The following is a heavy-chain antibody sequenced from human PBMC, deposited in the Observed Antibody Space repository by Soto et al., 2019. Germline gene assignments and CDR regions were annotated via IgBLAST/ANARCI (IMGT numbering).Heavy chain of an antibody. Sequence: QVQLVESGGGVVQPGRSLRLSCAASGFTFSSFAMHWVRQAPGKGLEWVAVIWYDESNKYYTDSVKGRFTISRDNSKNTLYRQMNSLRAEDTAVYYCARDYISRYYDSSGYFDFWGKGTLVTVSS. CDR1: GFTFSSFA. CDR3: ARDYISRYYDSSGYFDF. J-gene: IGHJ4*02. CDR2: IWYDESNK. V-gene: IGHV3-33*01. D-gene: IGHD3-22*01.